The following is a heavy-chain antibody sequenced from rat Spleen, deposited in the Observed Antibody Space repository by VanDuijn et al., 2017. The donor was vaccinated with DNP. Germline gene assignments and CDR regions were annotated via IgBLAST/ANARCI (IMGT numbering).Heavy chain of an antibody. D-gene: IGHD1-11*01. CDR1: GYSITSNY. CDR3: AREGRQGTVSYLEY. Sequence: EVQLQESGSGLVKPSQSLSLTCSVTGYSITSNYWGWIRQFPGNKMEYIGHISYSGRTDYNPSLKSRLSITRDTSKNHFFLHLNSVTTEDTAIYFCAREGRQGTVSYLEYWGQGVMVTVSS. V-gene: IGHV3-1*01. J-gene: IGHJ2*01. CDR2: ISYSGRT.